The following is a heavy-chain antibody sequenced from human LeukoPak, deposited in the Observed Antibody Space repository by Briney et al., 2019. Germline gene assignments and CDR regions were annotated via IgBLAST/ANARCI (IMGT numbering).Heavy chain of an antibody. CDR1: GGSFSGYY. J-gene: IGHJ4*02. CDR3: ARGDTGDLDY. CDR2: INHSGST. Sequence: PSETLSLTCAVYGGSFSGYYWSWIRQPPGKGLEWIGEINHSGSTNYNPSLKSRVTISVDTSKNQFSLKLSSVTAADTAVYYCARGDTGDLDYWGQGTLVTVSS. D-gene: IGHD3-16*01. V-gene: IGHV4-34*01.